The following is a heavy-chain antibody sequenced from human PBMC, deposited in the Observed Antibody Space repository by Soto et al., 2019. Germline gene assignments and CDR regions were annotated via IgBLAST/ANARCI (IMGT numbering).Heavy chain of an antibody. CDR2: IWYDGSNK. CDR1: GFTFSSYG. CDR3: ARDGMGGTTYYDFWSAPGRYYYMDV. Sequence: GGSLRLSCAASGFTFSSYGMHWVRQAPGKGLEWVAVIWYDGSNKYYADSVKGRFTISRDNSKNTLYLQMNSLRAEDTAVYYCARDGMGGTTYYDFWSAPGRYYYMDVWGKGTTVTVSS. J-gene: IGHJ6*03. D-gene: IGHD3-3*01. V-gene: IGHV3-33*01.